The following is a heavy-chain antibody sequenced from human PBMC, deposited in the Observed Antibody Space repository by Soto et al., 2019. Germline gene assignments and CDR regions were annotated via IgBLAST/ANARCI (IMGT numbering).Heavy chain of an antibody. V-gene: IGHV1-18*01. J-gene: IGHJ4*02. Sequence: QVQLVQSGAEVKKPGASVKVSCKASGYTFTSYGISWVRQAPGQGLEWMGWISAYNGNTNYAQKLQGRVTMTTDTSSCTAYMELRSLRSDDTAVYYCARIYYDYVWVSYRSDFDYWGQGTLVTVSS. CDR1: GYTFTSYG. CDR2: ISAYNGNT. CDR3: ARIYYDYVWVSYRSDFDY. D-gene: IGHD3-16*02.